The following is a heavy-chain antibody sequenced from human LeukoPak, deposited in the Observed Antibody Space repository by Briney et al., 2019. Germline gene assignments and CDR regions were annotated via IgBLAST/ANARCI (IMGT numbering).Heavy chain of an antibody. CDR1: GFTFSSYW. CDR2: IKQDGSEK. V-gene: IGHV3-7*01. Sequence: GGSLRLSCAASGFTFSSYWMSWVRQAPGKGLEWVANIKQDGSEKYYVDSVKGRFTISRDNAKNSLYLQMNSLRAEDTAVYYRARELGSGSYYYYYYYYMDVWGKGTTVTVSS. CDR3: ARELGSGSYYYYYYYYMDV. J-gene: IGHJ6*03. D-gene: IGHD3-10*01.